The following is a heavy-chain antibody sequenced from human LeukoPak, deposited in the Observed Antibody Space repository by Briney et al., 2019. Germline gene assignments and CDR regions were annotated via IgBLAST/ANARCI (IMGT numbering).Heavy chain of an antibody. Sequence: GESLKISCKGSGYIFTNYWIAWVRPMPGRGLESMGIIYPGDSDTRYSPSFQGQVTISADKSISTAYLQWSSLRASDTAMYYCARHGVAGPYDAFDIWGQGTRGTVSS. CDR3: ARHGVAGPYDAFDI. CDR2: IYPGDSDT. D-gene: IGHD3-3*01. V-gene: IGHV5-51*01. CDR1: GYIFTNYW. J-gene: IGHJ3*02.